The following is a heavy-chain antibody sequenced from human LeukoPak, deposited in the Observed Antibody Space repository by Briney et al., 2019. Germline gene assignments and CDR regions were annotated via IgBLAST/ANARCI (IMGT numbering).Heavy chain of an antibody. CDR3: ARDRNAVKSSRVIGMDV. Sequence: GASVKVSCKASGGTFSSYAISWVRQAPGQGLEWMGRIIPILGIANYAQKFQGRVTITADKSTSTAYMELSSLRSKDTAVYYCARDRNAVKSSRVIGMDVWGQGTTVTVSS. V-gene: IGHV1-69*04. CDR1: GGTFSSYA. CDR2: IIPILGIA. D-gene: IGHD3-22*01. J-gene: IGHJ6*02.